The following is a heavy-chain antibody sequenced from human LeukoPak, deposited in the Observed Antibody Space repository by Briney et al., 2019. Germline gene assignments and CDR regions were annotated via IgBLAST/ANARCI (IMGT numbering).Heavy chain of an antibody. Sequence: GASVKVSCKASGGTFSSYAISWVRQAPGQGLEWMGRIIPILGIANYAQKFQGRVTITADKSTSTAYMELSSLRSEDTAVYYCARGPDYYDSPGWFDPWGQGTLVTVSS. CDR2: IIPILGIA. CDR1: GGTFSSYA. J-gene: IGHJ5*02. V-gene: IGHV1-69*04. CDR3: ARGPDYYDSPGWFDP. D-gene: IGHD3-22*01.